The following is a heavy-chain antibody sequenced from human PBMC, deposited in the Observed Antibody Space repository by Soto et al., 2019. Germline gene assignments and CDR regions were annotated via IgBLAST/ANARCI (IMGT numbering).Heavy chain of an antibody. D-gene: IGHD3-10*01. CDR3: ATLTTIWFGELETFDY. V-gene: IGHV3-23*01. J-gene: IGHJ4*02. CDR1: GFTFSSYA. Sequence: EVQLLESGGGLVQPGGSLRLSCAASGFTFSSYAMNWVRQAPGKWLEWVSTISDSGDSTYYADSVKGRFAISRDNSKNTLYLQMNSLRAEDTAVYYCATLTTIWFGELETFDYWGQGTLVTVSS. CDR2: ISDSGDST.